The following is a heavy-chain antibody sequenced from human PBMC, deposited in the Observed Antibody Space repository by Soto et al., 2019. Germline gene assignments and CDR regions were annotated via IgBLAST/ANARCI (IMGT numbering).Heavy chain of an antibody. Sequence: QVQLVQSGAEVKKPRSSVKVSCKASGGTFSSYAISWVRQAPGQGLEWMGGIIPIFGTANYAQKFQGRVTITEDKSTSTADLERSSLRYEDTAAYYCAASYDGSGYVDAFGCWGPGTKVTVSS. D-gene: IGHD3-22*01. V-gene: IGHV1-69*06. CDR3: AASYDGSGYVDAFGC. CDR1: GGTFSSYA. CDR2: IIPIFGTA. J-gene: IGHJ3*01.